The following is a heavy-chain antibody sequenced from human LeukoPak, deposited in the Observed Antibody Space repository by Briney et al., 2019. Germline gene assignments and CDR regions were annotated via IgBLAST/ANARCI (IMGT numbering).Heavy chain of an antibody. D-gene: IGHD3-3*01. CDR2: ISSSGSTI. CDR3: ARYHDFWRGYGIFDY. CDR1: GFTFSSYE. J-gene: IGHJ4*02. V-gene: IGHV3-48*03. Sequence: GGSLRLSCAASGFTFSSYEMNWVRQAPGKGLEWVSYISSSGSTIYYADSVKGRFTISRDNAKNSLYLQMNSLRAEDTAVYYCARYHDFWRGYGIFDYWGQGTLVTVSS.